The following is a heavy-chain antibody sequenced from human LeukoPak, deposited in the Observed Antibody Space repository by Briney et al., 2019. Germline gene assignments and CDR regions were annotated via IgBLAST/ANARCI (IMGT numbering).Heavy chain of an antibody. CDR2: IYYSGST. CDR3: AREGSGSRLFDP. CDR1: GGSISSYY. V-gene: IGHV4-59*01. Sequence: SETLSLTCTVSGGSISSYYWSWIRQPPGKGLEWIGYIYYSGSTNYSPSLKSRVTISVDTSKNQFSLKLSSVTAADTAVYYCAREGSGSRLFDPWGQGTLVTVSS. D-gene: IGHD6-13*01. J-gene: IGHJ5*02.